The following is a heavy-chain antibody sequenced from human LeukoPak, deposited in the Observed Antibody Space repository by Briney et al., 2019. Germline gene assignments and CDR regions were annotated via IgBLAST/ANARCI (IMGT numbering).Heavy chain of an antibody. CDR2: IYYSGST. D-gene: IGHD5-18*01. V-gene: IGHV4-39*07. CDR3: ARAAILDY. J-gene: IGHJ4*02. CDR1: GFTFSSYA. Sequence: GSLRLSCAASGFTFSSYAMSWVRQPPGKGLEWIGSIYYSGSTYYNPSLKSRVTISVDTSKNQFSLKLSSVTAADTAVYYCARAAILDYWGQGTLVTVSS.